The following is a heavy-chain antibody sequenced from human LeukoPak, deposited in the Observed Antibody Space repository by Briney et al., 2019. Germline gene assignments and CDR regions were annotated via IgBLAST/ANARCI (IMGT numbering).Heavy chain of an antibody. CDR2: IYPADSDT. D-gene: IGHD5/OR15-5a*01. CDR3: ARSLRPVLPDAFDI. Sequence: GESLKISCKGSGYNFISQWIGWVRQMPGKGLEGMGNIYPADSDTKYSPSIQGQVTISADKSISTAYLQWSSLEASDTAMYYCARSLRPVLPDAFDIWGQGTMVTVSS. V-gene: IGHV5-51*01. J-gene: IGHJ3*02. CDR1: GYNFISQW.